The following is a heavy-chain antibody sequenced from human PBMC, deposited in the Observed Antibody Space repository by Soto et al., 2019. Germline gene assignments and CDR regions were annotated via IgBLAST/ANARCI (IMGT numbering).Heavy chain of an antibody. CDR1: GYPVTAYY. V-gene: IGHV1-2*02. J-gene: IGHJ3*02. CDR2: INPATGAA. CDR3: ARGGGVGVAGSAAFDM. Sequence: QLHLVQSGAVGKKPGASVTVSCSASGYPVTAYYMHWVRQAPGRGLEWLGGINPATGAAKYTQTFQGRDTMTRDTSTSTVFMELSGLTSEDTAVFYCARGGGVGVAGSAAFDMWGQGTLVTVSS. D-gene: IGHD3-3*01.